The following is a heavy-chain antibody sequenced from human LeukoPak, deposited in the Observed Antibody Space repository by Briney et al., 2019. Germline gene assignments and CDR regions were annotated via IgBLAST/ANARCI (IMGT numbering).Heavy chain of an antibody. J-gene: IGHJ4*02. Sequence: TGGPLRLSCSASGFTFSSYAMHWVRQAPGKGLEYVSAIRSNGGSTYYADSVKGRFTISRDNSKNTLYLQMSSLRAEDTAVYYCVIKTTKAIAVADYYFDYWGQGTLVTVSS. CDR3: VIKTTKAIAVADYYFDY. D-gene: IGHD6-19*01. CDR2: IRSNGGST. CDR1: GFTFSSYA. V-gene: IGHV3-64D*09.